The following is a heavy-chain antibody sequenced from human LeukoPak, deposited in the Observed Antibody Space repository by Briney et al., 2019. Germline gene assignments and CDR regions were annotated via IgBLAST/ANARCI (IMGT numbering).Heavy chain of an antibody. D-gene: IGHD3-10*01. J-gene: IGHJ5*02. CDR3: ARGRDYYGSGSYYPTLDP. CDR2: INHSGST. Sequence: PSETLSLTCAVYGGSFSGYYWSWIRQPPAKGLEWSGEINHSGSTNYNPSLKSRVTISVDTSKNQFSLKLSSVTAADTAVYYCARGRDYYGSGSYYPTLDPWGQGTLVTVSS. V-gene: IGHV4-34*01. CDR1: GGSFSGYY.